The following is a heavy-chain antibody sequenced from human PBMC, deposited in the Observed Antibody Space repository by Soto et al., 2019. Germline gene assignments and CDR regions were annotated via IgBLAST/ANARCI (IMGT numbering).Heavy chain of an antibody. Sequence: SVKVSGKXSGGTFSSYAISWVRQAPGQGLEWMGGIIPIFGTANYAQKFQGRVTITADESTSTAYMELSSLRSEDTAVYYCARGLGYCSGGSCETNYYYYGMDVWGQGTTVTVSS. CDR3: ARGLGYCSGGSCETNYYYYGMDV. CDR1: GGTFSSYA. D-gene: IGHD2-15*01. V-gene: IGHV1-69*13. J-gene: IGHJ6*02. CDR2: IIPIFGTA.